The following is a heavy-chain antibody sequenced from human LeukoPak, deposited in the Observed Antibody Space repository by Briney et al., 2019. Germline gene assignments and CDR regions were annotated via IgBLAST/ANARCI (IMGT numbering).Heavy chain of an antibody. V-gene: IGHV1-18*01. CDR2: ISAYNGNT. J-gene: IGHJ2*01. CDR3: ARGRRGSSGPWSWYLDL. CDR1: GYTFTSYG. Sequence: ASVKVSCKASGYTFTSYGISWVRQAPGQGLEWMGWISAYNGNTNYAQKLQGRVTMTTDTSTSTAYMELRSLRSDDTAVYYCARGRRGSSGPWSWYLDLWGRGTLVTASS. D-gene: IGHD3-22*01.